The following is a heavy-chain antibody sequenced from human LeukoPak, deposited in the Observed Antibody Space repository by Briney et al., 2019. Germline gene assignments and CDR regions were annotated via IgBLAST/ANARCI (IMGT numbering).Heavy chain of an antibody. D-gene: IGHD2-2*01. V-gene: IGHV4-4*07. Sequence: SETLSLTCTVSSGSISNYYWSWIRQSAGKGLEWIGRIYTSGSTPDYSPSLKSRVTMSIDTSKNQFSLQLSSVTAADTAVYYCATSPPVVPAAITAFDIWGQGTMVTVSS. CDR3: ATSPPVVPAAITAFDI. CDR2: IYTSGSTP. J-gene: IGHJ3*02. CDR1: SGSISNYY.